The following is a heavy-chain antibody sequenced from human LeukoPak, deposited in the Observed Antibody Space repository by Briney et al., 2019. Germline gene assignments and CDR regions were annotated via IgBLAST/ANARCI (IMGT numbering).Heavy chain of an antibody. CDR2: ISGNGDST. CDR1: GYTFSSYA. D-gene: IGHD3-10*01. V-gene: IGHV3-64*01. J-gene: IGHJ4*02. CDR3: ARSFSGMDY. Sequence: GGSLRLSCEGSGYTFSSYAMHWVRQAPGKGLEYVSTISGNGDSTYYANSVRGRFTISRDNSRNTLYLQMGSLRTEDMAVYYCARSFSGMDYWGQGTLVTVSS.